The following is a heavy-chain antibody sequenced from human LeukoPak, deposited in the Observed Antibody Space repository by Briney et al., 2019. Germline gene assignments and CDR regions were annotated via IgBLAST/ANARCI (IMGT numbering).Heavy chain of an antibody. CDR2: INWDGSST. D-gene: IGHD3-9*01. Sequence: GGSLRLSCAASGFRFEEYGMSWVRQTPGKRLEWVSSINWDGSSTIYAESVKGRFTISRDNAKNSLYLQMNSLRAEDTAVYYCARDSDIVTGSKSHFDYWGQGTLVTVSS. J-gene: IGHJ4*02. V-gene: IGHV3-20*04. CDR1: GFRFEEYG. CDR3: ARDSDIVTGSKSHFDY.